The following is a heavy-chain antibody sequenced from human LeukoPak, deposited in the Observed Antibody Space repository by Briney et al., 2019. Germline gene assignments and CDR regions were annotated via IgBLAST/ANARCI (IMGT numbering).Heavy chain of an antibody. Sequence: SGPALVKPTQTLTLTCNFSGFSLSTSGMCVSWIRQPPGKDLEWLELIDWDDDKYYSTHLKTRLTISKDTSKNQVVLTMTNMDPVDTATYYCARVPYSSSWYSFDYWGQGTLVTVSS. CDR2: IDWDDDK. CDR1: GFSLSTSGMC. D-gene: IGHD6-13*01. V-gene: IGHV2-70*01. CDR3: ARVPYSSSWYSFDY. J-gene: IGHJ4*02.